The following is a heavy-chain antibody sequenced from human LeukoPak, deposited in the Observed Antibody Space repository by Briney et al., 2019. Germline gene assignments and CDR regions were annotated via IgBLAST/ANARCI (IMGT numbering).Heavy chain of an antibody. CDR2: IYYSGST. CDR1: GDSITSSY. J-gene: IGHJ6*02. CDR3: ARFLGFRPSYYYGMDV. D-gene: IGHD7-27*01. V-gene: IGHV4-59*01. Sequence: PSETLSLTCIVSGDSITSSYWSWIRQPPGKGLEWIGYIYYSGSTNYNPSLKSRVTISVDTSKNQFSLKLSSVTAADTAVYYCARFLGFRPSYYYGMDVWGQGTTVTVSS.